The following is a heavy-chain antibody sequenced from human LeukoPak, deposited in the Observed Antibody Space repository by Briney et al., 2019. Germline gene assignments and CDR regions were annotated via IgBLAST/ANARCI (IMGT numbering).Heavy chain of an antibody. V-gene: IGHV4-59*08. CDR1: GGYISSYY. J-gene: IGHJ5*02. D-gene: IGHD3-22*01. CDR2: IYYSGST. Sequence: SETLSLTCTVSGGYISSYYWSWIRQSPGKGLEWIGYIYYSGSTNCNPSLKSRVTISVDTSKNQFSLKLSSVTAADTAVYYCARARKENYYDSSGRWFDRWGQGTLVTVSS. CDR3: ARARKENYYDSSGRWFDR.